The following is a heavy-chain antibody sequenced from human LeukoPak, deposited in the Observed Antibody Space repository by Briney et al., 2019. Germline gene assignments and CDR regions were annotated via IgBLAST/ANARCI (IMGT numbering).Heavy chain of an antibody. D-gene: IGHD2-21*02. V-gene: IGHV3-23*01. CDR1: GFTFSSYA. CDR3: AKGLSFHIVVVTAKY. J-gene: IGHJ4*02. CDR2: ISGSGGST. Sequence: SGGSLRLSCAASGFTFSSYAMSWVRQAPGKGLEWVSAISGSGGSTYYADSVKGRFTISRDNSKNTLYLQMNSLRAEDTAVYYCAKGLSFHIVVVTAKYWGQGTLVTVSS.